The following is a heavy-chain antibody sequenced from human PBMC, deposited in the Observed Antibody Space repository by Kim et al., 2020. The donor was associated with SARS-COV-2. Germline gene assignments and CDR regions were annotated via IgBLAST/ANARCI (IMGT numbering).Heavy chain of an antibody. J-gene: IGHJ6*03. V-gene: IGHV3-49*02. Sequence: PTVKGRLTISKADSKSIAYLQMNSLKPEDTAVYYCTRDGWADYYYYYMDVWGKGTTVTVSS. D-gene: IGHD6-19*01. CDR3: TRDGWADYYYYYMDV.